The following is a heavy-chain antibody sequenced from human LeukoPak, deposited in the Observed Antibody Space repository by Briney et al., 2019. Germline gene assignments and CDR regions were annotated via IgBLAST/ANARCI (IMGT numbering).Heavy chain of an antibody. CDR3: ARDPEYSSSWSFDY. Sequence: GGSLRLSCAASGFTFSDCYMSWIRQAPGKGLEWVSYISSSGSTIYYADSVKGRFTISRDNAKNSLYLQMNSLRAEDTAVYYCARDPEYSSSWSFDYWGQGTLVTVSS. V-gene: IGHV3-11*01. CDR1: GFTFSDCY. D-gene: IGHD6-13*01. J-gene: IGHJ4*02. CDR2: ISSSGSTI.